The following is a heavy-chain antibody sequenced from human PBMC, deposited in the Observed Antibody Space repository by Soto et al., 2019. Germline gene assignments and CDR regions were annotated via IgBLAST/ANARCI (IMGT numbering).Heavy chain of an antibody. V-gene: IGHV4-61*01. CDR3: ARGGTSSRRAVAGYFHY. Sequence: QVQLQESGPGLMKPSETLSLTCSVSAGSVSGSSPYWNWIRQTPGKGLEWIGYIDYSGSTNYNPYLKSRVTISVDTSKTQFSLKLSSVTAADTAVYYCARGGTSSRRAVAGYFHYWGQGTQVTVSS. CDR1: AGSVSGSSPY. J-gene: IGHJ1*01. CDR2: IDYSGST. D-gene: IGHD1-7*01.